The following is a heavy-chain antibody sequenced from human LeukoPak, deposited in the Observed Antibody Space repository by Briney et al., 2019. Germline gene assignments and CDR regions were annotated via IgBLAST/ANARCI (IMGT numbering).Heavy chain of an antibody. D-gene: IGHD3-10*01. CDR3: ARDSRGALDI. CDR1: GFTFSDYY. CDR2: ISSDGSTI. V-gene: IGHV3-11*01. Sequence: PGGSLRLSCAASGFTFSDYYINWIRQAPGKGLEWISYISSDGSTIYSADSVKGRFTISRDNAKHSLYLQMNSLRAEDTAVYYCARDSRGALDIWGQGTMVTVSS. J-gene: IGHJ3*02.